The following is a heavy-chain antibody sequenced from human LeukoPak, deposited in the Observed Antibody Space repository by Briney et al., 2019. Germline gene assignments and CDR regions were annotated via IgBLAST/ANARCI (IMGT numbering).Heavy chain of an antibody. CDR3: ARDPDTFIAARPSGGDY. Sequence: GGSLRLSCAASGFTFSSYSMNWVRQAPGKGLEWVSSISSSSSYIYYADSVKGRFTISRDNAKNSLYLQMNSQRAEDTAVYFCARDPDTFIAARPSGGDYWGQGTLVTVSS. J-gene: IGHJ4*02. D-gene: IGHD6-6*01. V-gene: IGHV3-21*01. CDR2: ISSSSSYI. CDR1: GFTFSSYS.